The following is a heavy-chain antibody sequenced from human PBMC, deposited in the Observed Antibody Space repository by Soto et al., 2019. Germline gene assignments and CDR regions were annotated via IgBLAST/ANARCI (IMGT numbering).Heavy chain of an antibody. CDR3: AKGGGSKDYYDTSGYYLYDYYAMDV. CDR2: LSGSGVST. V-gene: IGHV3-23*01. D-gene: IGHD3-22*01. CDR1: GFTFSSYA. J-gene: IGHJ6*02. Sequence: EVQLLESGGGLVQPGGSLRLSCAASGFTFSSYAMTWVRQAPGKGLEWVSALSGSGVSTYYADSVKGRFTISRDNSKNTLYLQMNSLRAEDTAVYYCAKGGGSKDYYDTSGYYLYDYYAMDVWGQGTTVTVSS.